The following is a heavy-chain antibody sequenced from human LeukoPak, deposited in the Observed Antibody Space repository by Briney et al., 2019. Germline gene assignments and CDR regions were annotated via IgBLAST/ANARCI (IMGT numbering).Heavy chain of an antibody. Sequence: GESLKISCKGSGYSFTSYWIGWVRQMPGKGLEWMGIIYLGDSDTRYSPSFQGQVTISADKSISTAYLQWSSLKASDTAMYYCARLVKRFWSGYYTGYYFDYWGQGTLVTVSS. CDR2: IYLGDSDT. V-gene: IGHV5-51*01. D-gene: IGHD3-3*01. CDR1: GYSFTSYW. J-gene: IGHJ4*02. CDR3: ARLVKRFWSGYYTGYYFDY.